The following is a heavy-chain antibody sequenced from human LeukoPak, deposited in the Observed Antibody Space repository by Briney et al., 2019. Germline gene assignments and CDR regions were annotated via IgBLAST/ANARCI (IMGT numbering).Heavy chain of an antibody. Sequence: SVKVSCKASGGTFSSYAISWVRQAPGQGLEWMGRIIPILGIANYAQKFQGRATITADKSTSTAYMELSSLRSEDTAVYYCARSPSGYSGYDTKYYFDYWGQGTLVTVSS. CDR1: GGTFSSYA. CDR3: ARSPSGYSGYDTKYYFDY. J-gene: IGHJ4*02. CDR2: IIPILGIA. V-gene: IGHV1-69*04. D-gene: IGHD5-12*01.